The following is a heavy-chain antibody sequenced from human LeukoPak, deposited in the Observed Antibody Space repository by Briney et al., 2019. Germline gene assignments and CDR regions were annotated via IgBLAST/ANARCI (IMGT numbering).Heavy chain of an antibody. CDR1: GYSISSGYY. Sequence: PSETLSLTCTVSGYSISSGYYWGWIRQPPGKGLEWIGSIYHSGSTYYNPSLKSRVTISVDTSKNQFSLKLSSVTAADTAVYYCARGSGGTVTTYFDYWGQGTLVTVSS. D-gene: IGHD4-17*01. CDR2: IYHSGST. CDR3: ARGSGGTVTTYFDY. V-gene: IGHV4-38-2*02. J-gene: IGHJ4*02.